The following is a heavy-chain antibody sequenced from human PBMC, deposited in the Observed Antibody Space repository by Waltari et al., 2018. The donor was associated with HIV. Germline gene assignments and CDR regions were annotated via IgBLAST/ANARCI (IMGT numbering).Heavy chain of an antibody. Sequence: QVQLVQSGAEVKKPGSSVRVSCKVSVGTFRRSAIYWVRQAPRQGLEWRGGIIPAFGTANYAERFQGRVTITADEYTSTAYMDLSSLRSEDTAVYFCARDHRGNKLLYGMDVWGQGTTVTV. CDR3: ARDHRGNKLLYGMDV. CDR2: IIPAFGTA. V-gene: IGHV1-69*01. J-gene: IGHJ6*02. CDR1: VGTFRRSA.